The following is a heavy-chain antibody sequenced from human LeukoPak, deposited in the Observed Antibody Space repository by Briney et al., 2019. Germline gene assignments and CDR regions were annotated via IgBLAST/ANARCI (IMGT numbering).Heavy chain of an antibody. CDR3: AKRNGGNSGAFDY. V-gene: IGHV3-23*01. Sequence: PGGSLRLSCAASGFTFSSYAMSWVRQAPGKGLEWVSLISGNGVGTYYADSVKGRFTISRDNSKNTVYLQMNSLRAEGTAVYYCAKRNGGNSGAFDYWGQGTLVTVSS. J-gene: IGHJ4*02. CDR1: GFTFSSYA. D-gene: IGHD4-23*01. CDR2: ISGNGVGT.